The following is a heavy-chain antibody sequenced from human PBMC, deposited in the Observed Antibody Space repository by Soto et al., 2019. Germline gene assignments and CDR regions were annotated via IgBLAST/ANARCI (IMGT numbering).Heavy chain of an antibody. CDR2: FDPEDGET. V-gene: IGHV1-24*01. Sequence: ASVKVSCKVSGYTLTELSMHWVRQAPGKGLEWMGGFDPEDGETIYAQKFQGRVTMTEDTSTDTAYMELNSLRAEDTAVYYCARRYCSGGSCYQFFDYWGQGTLVTVSS. J-gene: IGHJ4*02. CDR1: GYTLTELS. D-gene: IGHD2-15*01. CDR3: ARRYCSGGSCYQFFDY.